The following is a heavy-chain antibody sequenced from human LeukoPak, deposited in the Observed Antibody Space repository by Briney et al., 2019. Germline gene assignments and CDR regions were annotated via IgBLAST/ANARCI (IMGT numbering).Heavy chain of an antibody. CDR2: ICHDGGT. V-gene: IGHV4-31*03. CDR3: AKEGRDSGGYNGWFEP. CDR1: GGSISSGGYC. D-gene: IGHD2-15*01. Sequence: SETLSLTCTVSGGSISSGGYCWSWIRQHPGKGLEWIGYICHDGGTSYNPSLKSRVTVAIDTSKNQFSLKLNSVTAADTAVFYCAKEGRDSGGYNGWFEPWGQGTLVTVSS. J-gene: IGHJ5*02.